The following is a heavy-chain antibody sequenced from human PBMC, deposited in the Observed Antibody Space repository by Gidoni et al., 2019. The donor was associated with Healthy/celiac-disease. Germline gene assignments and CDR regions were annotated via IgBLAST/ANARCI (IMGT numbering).Heavy chain of an antibody. CDR1: GFTVSSNY. J-gene: IGHJ4*02. CDR3: ARNDFWSGYGVDY. D-gene: IGHD3-3*01. V-gene: IGHV3-53*01. CDR2: IYSGGST. Sequence: EVQLVESGGGLIQPGGSLRLSCAASGFTVSSNYMSWVRQAPGKGLEWVSVIYSGGSTYYADPVKGRFTISRDNSKNTLYLQMNSLRAEDTAVYYCARNDFWSGYGVDYWGQGTLVTVSS.